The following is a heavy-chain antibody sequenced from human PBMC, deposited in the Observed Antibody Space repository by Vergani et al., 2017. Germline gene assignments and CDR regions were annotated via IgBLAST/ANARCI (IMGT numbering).Heavy chain of an antibody. CDR3: ARVGSSWYRWFDP. J-gene: IGHJ5*02. CDR2: IYYSGST. CDR1: GGSISSYY. D-gene: IGHD6-13*01. Sequence: QVQLQESGPGLVKPSETLSLTCTVSGGSISSYYWSWIRQPPGKGLEWIGYIYYSGSTNYNPSHKSRVTISVDTSKNQFSLELSSVTAADTDVYYCARVGSSWYRWFDPWGQGTLVSVS. V-gene: IGHV4-59*01.